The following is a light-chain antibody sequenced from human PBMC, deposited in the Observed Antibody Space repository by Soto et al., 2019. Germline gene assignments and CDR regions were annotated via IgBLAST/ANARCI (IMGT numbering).Light chain of an antibody. CDR1: QSVSSN. CDR2: GAS. CDR3: QQYNNWPLSLT. V-gene: IGKV3-15*01. J-gene: IGKJ4*01. Sequence: IVMSQSPATLSVSPGERATLSCRASQSVSSNLAWYQQKPGQAPRLLIYGASTRATGIPARFSGSGSGTEFTLTISSLQSEDFAVYYCQQYNNWPLSLTFGGGTKVDIK.